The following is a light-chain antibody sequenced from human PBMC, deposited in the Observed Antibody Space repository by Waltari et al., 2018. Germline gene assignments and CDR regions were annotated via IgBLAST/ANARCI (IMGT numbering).Light chain of an antibody. CDR2: EVN. CDR1: SSDVGTYDL. J-gene: IGLJ3*02. Sequence: QSALTQPASVSGSPGQSISISCTGSSSDVGTYDLVPWYQQHPGKAPKVLIYEVNKRPSGISNRFSGSKSGNTASLTISGLQAEDEADYYCCSYVGSSTVVFGGGTKLTVL. CDR3: CSYVGSSTVV. V-gene: IGLV2-23*02.